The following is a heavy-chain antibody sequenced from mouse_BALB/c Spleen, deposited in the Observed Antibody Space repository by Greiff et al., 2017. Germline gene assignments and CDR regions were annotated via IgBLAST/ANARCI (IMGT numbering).Heavy chain of an antibody. CDR1: GYSFTSYY. CDR2: IDPFNGGT. CDR3: AKHHMDY. V-gene: IGHV1S135*01. Sequence: EVQLQQSGPELMKPGASVKISCKASGYSFTSYYMHWVKQSHGKSLEWIGYIDPFNGGTSYNQKFKGKATLTVDKSSSTAYMHLSSLTSEDSAVYNCAKHHMDYGGQGTSVTVSS. J-gene: IGHJ4*01.